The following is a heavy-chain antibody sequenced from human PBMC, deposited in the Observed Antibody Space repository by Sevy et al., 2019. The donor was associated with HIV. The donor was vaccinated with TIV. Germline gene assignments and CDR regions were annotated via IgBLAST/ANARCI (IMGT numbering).Heavy chain of an antibody. CDR3: ARDYCTGGSCSPGGF. CDR1: GYTFTSYI. J-gene: IGHJ4*02. D-gene: IGHD2-15*01. Sequence: ASVKVSCKTSGYTFTSYIISWVRQAPGQGLEWMGWISPLNGHTKYVQKFQGRVTMSIDTSTSTAYMDLRSLRSDDTAVYYCARDYCTGGSCSPGGFWGQGTLVTVSS. CDR2: ISPLNGHT. V-gene: IGHV1-18*01.